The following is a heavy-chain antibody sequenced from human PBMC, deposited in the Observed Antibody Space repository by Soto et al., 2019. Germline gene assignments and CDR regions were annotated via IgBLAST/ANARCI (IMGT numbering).Heavy chain of an antibody. CDR3: ARDFSGPMDY. V-gene: IGHV1-46*01. J-gene: IGHJ4*02. CDR1: GYTFTNYY. D-gene: IGHD3-10*01. CDR2: IYPSGGST. Sequence: ASVKVSCKASGYTFTNYYMHWVRQAPGQGLEWMGIIYPSGGSTRNTQKFQGRVTMTRDTSTSTVYMELSSLRSEDTAVYYCARDFSGPMDYWGRGTLVTVS.